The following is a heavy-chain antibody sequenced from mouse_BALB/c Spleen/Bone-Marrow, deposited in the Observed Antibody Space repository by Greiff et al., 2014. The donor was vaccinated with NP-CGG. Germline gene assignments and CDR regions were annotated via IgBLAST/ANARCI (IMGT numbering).Heavy chain of an antibody. CDR2: ISSGGSYT. Sequence: EVKLVESGGGLVKPGGSLKLSCAASGFTFSSYTMSWVRQTPEKRLEWVATISSGGSYTYYPDSVKGRFTISRDNAKNTLYLQMSSLKSEDTAMYYCTRDRGNPAWFAYWGQGTLVTVSA. CDR3: TRDRGNPAWFAY. V-gene: IGHV5-6-4*01. D-gene: IGHD2-1*01. J-gene: IGHJ3*01. CDR1: GFTFSSYT.